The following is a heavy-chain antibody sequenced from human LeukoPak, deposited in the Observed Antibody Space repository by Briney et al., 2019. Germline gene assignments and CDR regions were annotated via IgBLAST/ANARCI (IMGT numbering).Heavy chain of an antibody. Sequence: GGSLRLSCAASGFTFDDYAMHWVRQAPGKGLEWVSGISWNSGSIGYADSVKGRFTISRDNAKNSLYLQMNSLRAEDTALYYCAKDFGSGSYLLARWGQGTLVTVSS. CDR3: AKDFGSGSYLLAR. CDR2: ISWNSGSI. V-gene: IGHV3-9*01. J-gene: IGHJ4*02. CDR1: GFTFDDYA. D-gene: IGHD1-26*01.